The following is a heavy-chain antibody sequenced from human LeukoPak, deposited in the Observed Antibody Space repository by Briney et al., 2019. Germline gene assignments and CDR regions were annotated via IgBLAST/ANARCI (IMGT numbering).Heavy chain of an antibody. CDR2: ISWNSGSI. V-gene: IGHV3-9*01. CDR1: GFTFDDYA. Sequence: GGSLRLSCAASGFTFDDYAMHWVRQAPGKGLEWVSGISWNSGSIGYADSVKGRFTISRDNAKNSLYLQMNSLRAEDTAVYYCAKASLRFLEWLLYLLDYWGQGTLVTVSS. J-gene: IGHJ4*02. D-gene: IGHD3-3*01. CDR3: AKASLRFLEWLLYLLDY.